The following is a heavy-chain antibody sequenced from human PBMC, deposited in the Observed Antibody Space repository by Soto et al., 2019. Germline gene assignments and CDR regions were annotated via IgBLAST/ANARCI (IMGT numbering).Heavy chain of an antibody. V-gene: IGHV1-2*04. J-gene: IGHJ4*02. Sequence: ASVKVSCKASGYTFTGYYMHWVRQAPGQGLEWMGWINPNSGGTNYAQKFQGWVTMTRDTSISTAYMELSRLRSDDTAVYYCARAASNYYDSSGYDYWGQGTLVTVSS. CDR2: INPNSGGT. CDR1: GYTFTGYY. CDR3: ARAASNYYDSSGYDY. D-gene: IGHD3-22*01.